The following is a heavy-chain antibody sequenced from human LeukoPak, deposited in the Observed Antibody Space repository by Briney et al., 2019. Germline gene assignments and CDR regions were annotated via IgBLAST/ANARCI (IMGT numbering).Heavy chain of an antibody. D-gene: IGHD6-19*01. J-gene: IGHJ4*02. V-gene: IGHV1-24*01. CDR1: GYTLTELS. Sequence: ASVTVSCMVSGYTLTELSMHWVRQAPGKGLEWMGGFDPEDGETIYAQKFQGRVTMTEDTSTDTAYMELSSLRSEDTAVYYCATDQGAVAGFDYWGQGTLVTVSS. CDR3: ATDQGAVAGFDY. CDR2: FDPEDGET.